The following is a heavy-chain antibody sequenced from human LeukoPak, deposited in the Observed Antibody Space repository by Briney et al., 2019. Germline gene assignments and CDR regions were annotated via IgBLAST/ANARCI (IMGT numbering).Heavy chain of an antibody. V-gene: IGHV1-18*01. D-gene: IGHD3-10*01. J-gene: IGHJ4*02. Sequence: ASVKVSCKASGYTFTSYGISWVRQAPGQGLEWMGWISAYNGNTNHAQKLQGRVTMTTDTSTSTAYMELRSLRSDDTAVYYCASTREYYYGSGAYFDYWGQGTLVAVSS. CDR2: ISAYNGNT. CDR1: GYTFTSYG. CDR3: ASTREYYYGSGAYFDY.